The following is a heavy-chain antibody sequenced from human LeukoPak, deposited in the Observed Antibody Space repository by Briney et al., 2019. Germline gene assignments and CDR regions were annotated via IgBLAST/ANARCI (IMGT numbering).Heavy chain of an antibody. Sequence: GGSLRLPCAASGFTFSSYWMSWVRQAPGKGLEWVAVISYDGSNKYYADSVKGRFTISRDNSKNTLYLQMNSLRAEDTAVYYCARVGCSSTSCYQRGYFDYWGQGTLVTVSS. CDR2: ISYDGSNK. D-gene: IGHD2-2*01. V-gene: IGHV3-30-3*01. CDR1: GFTFSSYW. J-gene: IGHJ4*02. CDR3: ARVGCSSTSCYQRGYFDY.